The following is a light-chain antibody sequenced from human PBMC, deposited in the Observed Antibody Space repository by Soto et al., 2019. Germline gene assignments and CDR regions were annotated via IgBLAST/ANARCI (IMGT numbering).Light chain of an antibody. Sequence: EIVLTQSPDTLSLSPGERATLSCLASQIVSSYLAWYQQKPGQAPRLLIYDASHRATGIPARFSGSGSGTGFPPTISSLVAENCAVYYCQPHSNWPALDVGGETKV. V-gene: IGKV3-11*01. CDR1: QIVSSY. J-gene: IGKJ4*01. CDR2: DAS. CDR3: QPHSNWPALD.